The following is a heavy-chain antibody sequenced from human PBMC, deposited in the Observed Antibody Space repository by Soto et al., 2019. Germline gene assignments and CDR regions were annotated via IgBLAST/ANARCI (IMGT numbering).Heavy chain of an antibody. J-gene: IGHJ4*02. CDR1: GFTFSSYW. Sequence: GGSLRLSCAASGFTFSSYWMHWVRQAPGKGLVWVSRINSDGSSTSYADSVKGRFTISRDNAKNTLYLQMNSLRAEDTAVYYCARLAPYYYDSSSYYSHAPKYYFDYWGQGTLVTVSS. CDR2: INSDGSST. V-gene: IGHV3-74*01. CDR3: ARLAPYYYDSSSYYSHAPKYYFDY. D-gene: IGHD3-22*01.